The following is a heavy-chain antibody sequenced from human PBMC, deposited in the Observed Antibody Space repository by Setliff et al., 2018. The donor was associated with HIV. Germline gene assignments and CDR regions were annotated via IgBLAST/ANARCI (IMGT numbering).Heavy chain of an antibody. D-gene: IGHD1-26*01. CDR1: GGSISSRNHY. V-gene: IGHV4-39*01. Sequence: PSETLSLTCTVSGGSISSRNHYWGWIRQPPGKGLEWIGSIYYTGVTYYNPSLRSRVTISVDTSKNQFSLKLKSVTAADTAVYYCARHYNVNYYVRKDFDYWGQGILVTVSS. CDR2: IYYTGVT. CDR3: ARHYNVNYYVRKDFDY. J-gene: IGHJ4*02.